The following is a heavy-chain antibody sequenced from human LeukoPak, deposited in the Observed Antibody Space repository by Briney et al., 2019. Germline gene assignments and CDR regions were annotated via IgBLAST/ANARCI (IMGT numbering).Heavy chain of an antibody. Sequence: GESLKISCAASGFTFSSFAMSWVRQAPGKGLEWVSGFYGSGGSTYYADSVKGRFTISRDNSKNTLYLQMNSLRVEDTAVYYCAKDRVSGSYSYYFDYWGQGTLVTVSS. CDR2: FYGSGGST. CDR1: GFTFSSFA. J-gene: IGHJ4*02. V-gene: IGHV3-23*01. CDR3: AKDRVSGSYSYYFDY. D-gene: IGHD1-26*01.